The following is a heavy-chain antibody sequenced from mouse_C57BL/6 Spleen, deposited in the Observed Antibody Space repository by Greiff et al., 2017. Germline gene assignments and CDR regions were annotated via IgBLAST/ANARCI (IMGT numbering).Heavy chain of an antibody. D-gene: IGHD2-5*01. J-gene: IGHJ2*01. Sequence: QVQLQQPGAELVMPGASVKLSCKASGYTFTSYWMHWVKQRPGQGLEWIGEIDPSDSYTNYNQKFKGKSTLTVDKSSSTAYMQLSSLTSEDSAVYYCARSSDNSKGDYWGQGTTLTVSS. CDR2: IDPSDSYT. V-gene: IGHV1-69*01. CDR3: ARSSDNSKGDY. CDR1: GYTFTSYW.